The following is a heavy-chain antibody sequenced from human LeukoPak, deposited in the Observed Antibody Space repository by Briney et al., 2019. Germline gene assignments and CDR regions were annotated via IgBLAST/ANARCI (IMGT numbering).Heavy chain of an antibody. V-gene: IGHV4-59*01. J-gene: IGHJ5*02. CDR1: GVSISSSS. Sequence: SETLSLTCAVSGVSISSSSWTWIRQPPGKGLEWIGYVSASGNTNYNSSLKSRVTMSVDTPKNQFSLNLNSVTAADTAVYYCARDNSVRDEAWWFNPWGQGTLVTVSS. D-gene: IGHD5-24*01. CDR2: VSASGNT. CDR3: ARDNSVRDEAWWFNP.